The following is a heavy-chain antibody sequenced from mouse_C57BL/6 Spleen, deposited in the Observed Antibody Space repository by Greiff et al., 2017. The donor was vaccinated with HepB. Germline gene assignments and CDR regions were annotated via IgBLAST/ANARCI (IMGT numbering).Heavy chain of an antibody. CDR3: ARQGELLRPNWYFDV. CDR2: ISSGGSYT. CDR1: GFTFSSYG. V-gene: IGHV5-6*01. J-gene: IGHJ1*03. D-gene: IGHD1-1*01. Sequence: EVKLVESGGDLVKPGGSLKLSCAASGFTFSSYGMSWVRQTPDKRLEWVATISSGGSYTYYPDSVKGRFTISRDNAKNTLYLQMSSLKSEDTAMYYWARQGELLRPNWYFDVWGTGTTVTVSS.